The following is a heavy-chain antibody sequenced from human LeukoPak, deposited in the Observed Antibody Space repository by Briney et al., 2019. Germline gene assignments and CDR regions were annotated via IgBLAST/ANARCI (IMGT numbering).Heavy chain of an antibody. CDR3: ARHRDGYSLGFFDY. Sequence: GGSLRLSCAASGFTVSNNYMSWVRQAPGKGLKWVSVIYRDDSTYYADSVKGRFTISRDNSTNTLYLQMNSLRAEDTAVYYCARHRDGYSLGFFDYWGQGTLVTVSS. D-gene: IGHD5-24*01. CDR1: GFTVSNNY. CDR2: IYRDDST. J-gene: IGHJ4*02. V-gene: IGHV3-53*01.